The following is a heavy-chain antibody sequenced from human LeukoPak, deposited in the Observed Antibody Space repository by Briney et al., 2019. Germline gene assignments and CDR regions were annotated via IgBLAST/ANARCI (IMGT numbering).Heavy chain of an antibody. D-gene: IGHD3-3*01. CDR3: ARDYYDFWSGYQDAFDI. J-gene: IGHJ3*02. CDR1: GGSISSYY. Sequence: PSETLSLTCTVSGGSISSYYWSWIRQPPGKGLEWIGYIYYSGSTNYNPSLKSRVTISVDTSKSQFSLKLSSVTAADTAVYYCARDYYDFWSGYQDAFDIWGQGTMVTVSS. V-gene: IGHV4-59*01. CDR2: IYYSGST.